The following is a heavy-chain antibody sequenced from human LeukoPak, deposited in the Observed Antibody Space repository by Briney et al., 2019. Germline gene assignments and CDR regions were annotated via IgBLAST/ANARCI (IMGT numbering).Heavy chain of an antibody. CDR2: ISAYNGNT. Sequence: AASVKVSRKASGYTFTSYGISWVRQAPGQGLEWMGWISAYNGNTNYAQKLQGRVTMTTDTSTSTAYMELRSLRSDDTAVYYCARDRFRGSNLHAFDIWGQGTMVTVSS. V-gene: IGHV1-18*01. J-gene: IGHJ3*02. CDR3: ARDRFRGSNLHAFDI. D-gene: IGHD1-26*01. CDR1: GYTFTSYG.